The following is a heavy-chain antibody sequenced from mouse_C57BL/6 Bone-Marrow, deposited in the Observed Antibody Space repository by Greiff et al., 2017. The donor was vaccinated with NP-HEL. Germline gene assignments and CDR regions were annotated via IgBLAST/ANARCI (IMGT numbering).Heavy chain of an antibody. V-gene: IGHV1-26*01. CDR2: INPNNGGT. J-gene: IGHJ3*01. CDR3: APTGTSWFGFAY. D-gene: IGHD4-1*02. CDR1: GYTFTDYY. Sequence: VQLQQSGPELVKPGASVKISCKASGYTFTDYYMNWVKQSHGKSLEWIGDINPNNGGTSYNQKFKGKATLTVDKSSSTAYMELRSLTSEDSAVYYCAPTGTSWFGFAYWGQGTLVTVSA.